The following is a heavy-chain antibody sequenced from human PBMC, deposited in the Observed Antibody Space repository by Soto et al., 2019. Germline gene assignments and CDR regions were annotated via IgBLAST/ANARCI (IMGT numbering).Heavy chain of an antibody. Sequence: QVQLVQSGAEVKKPGSSVKVSCKASGGTFSSYAISWVRQAPGQGLEWMGGIIPIFGTANYAQKFQGRVTITADKSTSTAYMELSSLRSEDTAVYYCARGVVVVAASQLGWFDPWGQGTLVTVSS. D-gene: IGHD2-15*01. J-gene: IGHJ5*02. CDR3: ARGVVVVAASQLGWFDP. V-gene: IGHV1-69*06. CDR2: IIPIFGTA. CDR1: GGTFSSYA.